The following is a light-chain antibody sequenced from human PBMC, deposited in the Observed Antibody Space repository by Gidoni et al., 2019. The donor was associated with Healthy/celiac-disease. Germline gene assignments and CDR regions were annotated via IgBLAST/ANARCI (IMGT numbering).Light chain of an antibody. CDR3: QQYNNWPPWT. J-gene: IGKJ1*01. CDR1: QSVSSN. V-gene: IGKV3-15*01. Sequence: EIVMTHYPATLSVSPGGRATLSCSASQSVSSNLAWYQQKPGQAPRLLIYVASTSATGIPARFSGSGSGTEFTLTISSLQSEYFAVYYCQQYNNWPPWTFGQGTKVEIK. CDR2: VAS.